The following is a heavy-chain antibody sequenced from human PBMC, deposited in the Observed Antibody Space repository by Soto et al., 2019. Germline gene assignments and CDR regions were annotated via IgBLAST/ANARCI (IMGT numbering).Heavy chain of an antibody. CDR2: VDPSGGST. CDR3: ARGRANTVTILPLDS. J-gene: IGHJ5*01. V-gene: IGHV1-46*01. CDR1: GFTFRHYY. Sequence: ASVKLSCKAAGFTFRHYYMHWVLQAPGRGLEWMGVVDPSGGSTAYAQTFQGRLTMPWDTSTRTVYMQLINLRSEDTALYFWARGRANTVTILPLDSWG. D-gene: IGHD4-17*01.